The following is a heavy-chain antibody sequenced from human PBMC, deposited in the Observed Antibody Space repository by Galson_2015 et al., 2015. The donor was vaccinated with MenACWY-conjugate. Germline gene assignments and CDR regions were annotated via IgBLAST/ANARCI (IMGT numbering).Heavy chain of an antibody. V-gene: IGHV3-74*01. CDR2: MNGDGSII. D-gene: IGHD2-21*02. CDR1: GFIFSSHW. CDR3: VRALNGDADY. J-gene: IGHJ4*02. Sequence: SLRLSCAGSGFIFSSHWMHWVRQLPGEGLIWVSRMNGDGSIIDYADSVKGRFTTSRDNAKNMVFLQMDRLRAEDTGAYYCVRALNGDADYWGQGTLVTVSS.